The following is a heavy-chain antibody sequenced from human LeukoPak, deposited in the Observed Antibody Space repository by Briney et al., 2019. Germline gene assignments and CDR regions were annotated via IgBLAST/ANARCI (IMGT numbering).Heavy chain of an antibody. J-gene: IGHJ4*02. Sequence: PGRSLRLSWAASGFTFSSYAMHWVSQAPGKGLEWVAVISYDGSNKYYADSVKGRFTISRDNSKNTLYLQMNSLRAEDTAVYYCVRVSDPTTVGSSTYSSSWYLRDWGQGTLVTVSS. D-gene: IGHD6-13*01. V-gene: IGHV3-30-3*01. CDR3: VRVSDPTTVGSSTYSSSWYLRD. CDR1: GFTFSSYA. CDR2: ISYDGSNK.